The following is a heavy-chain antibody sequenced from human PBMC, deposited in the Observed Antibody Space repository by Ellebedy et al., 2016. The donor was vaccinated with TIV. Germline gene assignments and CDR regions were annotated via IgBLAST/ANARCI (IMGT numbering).Heavy chain of an antibody. V-gene: IGHV1-2*02. Sequence: ASVKVSCXASGYTFTGYYMHWVRQAPGQELEWMGWINPNSGGTNYAQKLQGRVTMTTDTSTSTAYMELRSLRSDDTAVYYCARDAIVGAAYFDYWGQGTLVTVSS. D-gene: IGHD1-26*01. CDR3: ARDAIVGAAYFDY. CDR2: INPNSGGT. J-gene: IGHJ4*02. CDR1: GYTFTGYY.